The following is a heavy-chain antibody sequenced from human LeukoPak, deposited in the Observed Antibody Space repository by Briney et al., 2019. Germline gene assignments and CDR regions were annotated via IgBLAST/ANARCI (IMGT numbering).Heavy chain of an antibody. CDR3: ARGRGYSRGTFVY. J-gene: IGHJ4*02. D-gene: IGHD5-18*01. V-gene: IGHV1-2*02. CDR1: GYTFTGYY. Sequence: GASVKVSCKASGYTFTGYYIHWVRQAPGPRLEWMGWSNPNIGGTNYAQNFQGRVTMNRDTSISTGYSELSRLRSDDTAVYYCARGRGYSRGTFVYWGQGTLVTVCS. CDR2: SNPNIGGT.